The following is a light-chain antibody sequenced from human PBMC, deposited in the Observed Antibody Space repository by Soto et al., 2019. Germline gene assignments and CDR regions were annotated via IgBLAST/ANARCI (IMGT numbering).Light chain of an antibody. J-gene: IGLJ1*01. CDR3: SSYAGSNKSV. CDR2: EVS. V-gene: IGLV2-8*01. Sequence: QSALTQPPSASGSPGQSVTISYTGTSSDVGGYNYVSWYQQHPGKAPKLMIYEVSKRSSGVPDRFSGSKSGNTASLNVSGLQPEDEADYYCSSYAGSNKSVFGTGTKLTVL. CDR1: SSDVGGYNY.